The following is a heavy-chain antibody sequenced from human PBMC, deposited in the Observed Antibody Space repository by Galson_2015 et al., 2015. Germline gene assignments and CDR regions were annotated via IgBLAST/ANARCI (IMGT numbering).Heavy chain of an antibody. CDR3: AANPVLHPLVLWVGYGMDV. CDR2: IVVGSGNT. J-gene: IGHJ6*02. CDR1: GFTFTSSA. D-gene: IGHD6-13*01. V-gene: IGHV1-58*02. Sequence: CKASGFTFTSSAMQWVRQARGQRLEWIGWIVVGSGNTNYAQKFQERVTITRDMSTSAAYMELSSLRSEDTAVYYCAANPVLHPLVLWVGYGMDVWGQGTTVTVSS.